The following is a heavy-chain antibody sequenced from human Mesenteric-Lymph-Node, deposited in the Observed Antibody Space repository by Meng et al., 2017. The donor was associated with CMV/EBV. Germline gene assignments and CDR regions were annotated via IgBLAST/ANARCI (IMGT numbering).Heavy chain of an antibody. CDR3: AREIFAARPGRYFDY. CDR1: GGSVSGYY. CDR2: IYYNGST. J-gene: IGHJ4*02. D-gene: IGHD6-6*01. V-gene: IGHV4-59*02. Sequence: SETLSLTCTVPGGSVSGYYWSWIRQPPGKGLEWIGYIYYNGSTDYNPFLNSRVTISVDTSKNQFSLKLSSVTAADTAVYYCAREIFAARPGRYFDYWGQGILVTVSS.